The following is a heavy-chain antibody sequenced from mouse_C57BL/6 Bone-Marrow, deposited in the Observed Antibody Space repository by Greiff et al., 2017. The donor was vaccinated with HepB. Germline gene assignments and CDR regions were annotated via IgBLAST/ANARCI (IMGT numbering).Heavy chain of an antibody. J-gene: IGHJ4*01. D-gene: IGHD1-1*01. V-gene: IGHV1-64*01. Sequence: VQLQQPGAELVKPGASVKLSCKASGYTFTSYWMHWVKQRPGQGLEWIGMIHPNSGSTNYNEKFKSKATLTVDKSSSTAYMQLSSLTSEDSAVYYCARSPLLRGDAMDYWGQGTSVTVSS. CDR1: GYTFTSYW. CDR3: ARSPLLRGDAMDY. CDR2: IHPNSGST.